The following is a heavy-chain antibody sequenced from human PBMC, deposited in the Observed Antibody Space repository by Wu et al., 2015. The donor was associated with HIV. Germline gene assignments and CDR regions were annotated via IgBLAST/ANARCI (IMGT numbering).Heavy chain of an antibody. D-gene: IGHD3-10*01. CDR2: ISAYNGNT. CDR3: ARDLSVWFSRPTLGGAFDF. Sequence: QVQLVQSGAKVKKPGAPVKVSCKASGYTFTSYGISWVRQAPGQGLEWMGWISAYNGNTNYAQKLQGRVPMTTDTSTSTAYMELRSLTSDDTAVYYCARDLSVWFSRPTLGGAFDFWGQGTMVTVSS. CDR1: GYTFTSYG. J-gene: IGHJ3*01. V-gene: IGHV1-18*01.